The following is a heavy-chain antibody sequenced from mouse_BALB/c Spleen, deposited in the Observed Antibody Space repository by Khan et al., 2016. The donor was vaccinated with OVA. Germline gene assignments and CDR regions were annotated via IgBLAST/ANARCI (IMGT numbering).Heavy chain of an antibody. CDR1: GYSFTFYY. J-gene: IGHJ3*01. Sequence: VQLQQSGPDLVKPGASVKLSCKASGYSFTFYYMSWVKQSHGKSLEWIGRVNPNTDNINYNQEFKGKAILTVDKSSNTAYMELRSLTSEDSAVYFWARGYDFFASWGQGTLVTVSA. CDR2: VNPNTDNI. D-gene: IGHD2-14*01. V-gene: IGHV1-26*01. CDR3: ARGYDFFAS.